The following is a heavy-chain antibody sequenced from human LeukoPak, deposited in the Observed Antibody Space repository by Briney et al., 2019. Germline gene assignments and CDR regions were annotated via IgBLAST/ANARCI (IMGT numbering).Heavy chain of an antibody. CDR1: GGSNNSGTYY. Sequence: PSETLSLTCTVSGGSNNSGTYYWGWIRQPPGKGLEWIASMYHDGRTSYNPSLESRVTISIDTSTNQFSLKLSSVTAADTAVYYCASDHKSITMRKGQYFDYWGQGVLVTVSS. CDR3: ASDHKSITMRKGQYFDY. D-gene: IGHD3-3*01. J-gene: IGHJ4*02. V-gene: IGHV4-39*01. CDR2: MYHDGRT.